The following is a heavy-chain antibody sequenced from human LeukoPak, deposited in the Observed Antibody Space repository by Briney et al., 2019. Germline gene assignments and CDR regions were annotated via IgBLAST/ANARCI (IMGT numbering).Heavy chain of an antibody. V-gene: IGHV3-21*01. CDR3: ARGDGNSMNY. Sequence: GGSLRLSCAASGFTFSSYSMNWVRQGPGEGLEWVSFISSSSTYIYYADSVKGRFTISRDNAKNSLYLQMNSLRAEDTAVYYCARGDGNSMNYWGQGTLLTVSS. D-gene: IGHD4-23*01. CDR2: ISSSSTYI. J-gene: IGHJ4*02. CDR1: GFTFSSYS.